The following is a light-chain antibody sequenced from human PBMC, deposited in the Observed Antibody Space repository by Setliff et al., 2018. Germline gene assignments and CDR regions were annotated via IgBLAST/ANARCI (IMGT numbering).Light chain of an antibody. V-gene: IGLV2-14*01. Sequence: QSALTQPASVSGSPGQSITISCTGTSSDVGGYNYVSWYQQHPGKAPKLMIYDVSKRPSGVSNRFSGSKSGNTASLTISGLQAEDEADYYCSSYTSSSTGNVFGTGTKVTVL. CDR3: SSYTSSSTGNV. J-gene: IGLJ1*01. CDR1: SSDVGGYNY. CDR2: DVS.